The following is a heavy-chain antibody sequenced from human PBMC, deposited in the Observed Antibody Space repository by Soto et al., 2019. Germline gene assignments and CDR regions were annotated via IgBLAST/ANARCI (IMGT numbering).Heavy chain of an antibody. V-gene: IGHV3-30*18. Sequence: VGSLRLSCAASGFTFSSYGMHWVRQAPGKGLEWVAVISYDGSNKYYADSVKGRFTISRDNSKNTLYLQMNSLRAEDTAVYYCAKDRTGYCSGGSCFDNWFDPWGQGTLVTVSS. D-gene: IGHD2-15*01. J-gene: IGHJ5*02. CDR2: ISYDGSNK. CDR1: GFTFSSYG. CDR3: AKDRTGYCSGGSCFDNWFDP.